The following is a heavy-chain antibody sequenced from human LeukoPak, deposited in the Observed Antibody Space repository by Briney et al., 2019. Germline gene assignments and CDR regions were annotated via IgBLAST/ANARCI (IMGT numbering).Heavy chain of an antibody. D-gene: IGHD5-18*01. CDR2: ISYNGHNK. V-gene: IGHV3-30*18. CDR1: GFTFSSYG. Sequence: SGGSLRLSCAASGFTFSSYGMHWVRQAPGKGLEWVAVISYNGHNKYSADSVKGRFTISRDNSKNTLYLQMNSQRAEDTAIYYCAKDPGMAVYSYGYDAFDIWGQGTMVTVSS. J-gene: IGHJ3*02. CDR3: AKDPGMAVYSYGYDAFDI.